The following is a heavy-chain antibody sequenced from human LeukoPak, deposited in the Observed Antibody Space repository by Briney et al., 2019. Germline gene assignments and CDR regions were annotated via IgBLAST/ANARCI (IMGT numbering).Heavy chain of an antibody. CDR2: IYYSGST. Sequence: ESSETLSLTCTVSGGSISSSSYYWGWIRQPPGKGLEWIGSIYYSGSTYYNPSLKSRVTISVDTSKNQFSLKLSSVTAADTAVYYCARGRGYGSGSSPSPFDPWGQGTLVTVSS. V-gene: IGHV4-39*01. CDR1: GGSISSSSYY. J-gene: IGHJ5*02. CDR3: ARGRGYGSGSSPSPFDP. D-gene: IGHD3-10*01.